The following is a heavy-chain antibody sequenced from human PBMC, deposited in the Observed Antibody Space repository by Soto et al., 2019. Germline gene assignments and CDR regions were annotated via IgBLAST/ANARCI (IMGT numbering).Heavy chain of an antibody. V-gene: IGHV4-39*07. CDR2: IYYSGYT. CDR3: ARAYYNTSGYSLDP. CDR1: GGSISSSRYY. D-gene: IGHD3-22*01. J-gene: IGHJ5*02. Sequence: SETLSLTCTVSGGSISSSRYYWGWIRQPPGKGLEWIGSIYYSGYTYYNPSLKSRVTISVDTSKNQFSLKLSSVTAADTAVYYCARAYYNTSGYSLDPCGQGIPVAGSS.